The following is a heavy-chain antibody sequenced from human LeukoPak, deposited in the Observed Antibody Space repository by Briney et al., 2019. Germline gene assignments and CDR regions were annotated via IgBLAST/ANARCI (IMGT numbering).Heavy chain of an antibody. D-gene: IGHD3-3*01. V-gene: IGHV4-38-2*02. Sequence: KSSETLSLTCTVSGYSISSGYYWGWIRQPPGKGLGWIGSISHSGSTYYNPSLKSRVTISLDTSKNQFSLKLTSVTAADTAVYFCARVSRGSGWYIAYCGQGTLVTVSS. CDR1: GYSISSGYY. CDR3: ARVSRGSGWYIAY. CDR2: ISHSGST. J-gene: IGHJ4*02.